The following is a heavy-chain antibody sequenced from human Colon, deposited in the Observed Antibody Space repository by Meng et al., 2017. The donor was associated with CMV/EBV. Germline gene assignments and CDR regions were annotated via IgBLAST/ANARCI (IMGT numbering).Heavy chain of an antibody. CDR1: DDSTGVSY. V-gene: IGHV4-59*01. J-gene: IGHJ4*02. D-gene: IGHD6-6*01. Sequence: GSLRLSCTVSDDSTGVSYWNWLRLSPGKGLEWIGYVSDMGSTVYNPSVKRRVTISVDKSKNQFTLKLTSVTAADTDISYCARWGGGIAGRLRGPFDSWGQGSLVTVSS. CDR2: VSDMGST. CDR3: ARWGGGIAGRLRGPFDS.